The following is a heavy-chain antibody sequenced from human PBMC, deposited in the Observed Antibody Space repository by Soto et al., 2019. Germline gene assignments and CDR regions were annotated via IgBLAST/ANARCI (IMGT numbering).Heavy chain of an antibody. V-gene: IGHV3-23*01. Sequence: EVQLLESGGGLVQPGGSPRLSCVGSGFTFINYAMNWVRQTPGKGLEWVSTISGGGDRTFDADTVKGRFTISRDNSKNTVNVQMNSLRADDTVVYYCARKVLGSTSRPDWWYFDLWGRGTLVTVSS. D-gene: IGHD2-2*01. CDR3: ARKVLGSTSRPDWWYFDL. J-gene: IGHJ2*01. CDR2: ISGGGDRT. CDR1: GFTFINYA.